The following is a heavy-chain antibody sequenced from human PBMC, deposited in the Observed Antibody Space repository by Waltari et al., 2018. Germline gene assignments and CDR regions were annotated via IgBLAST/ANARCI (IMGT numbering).Heavy chain of an antibody. J-gene: IGHJ4*02. D-gene: IGHD1-26*01. Sequence: PPGKGLEWIGNIYYSGSPYYNPSLKSRVTKYIDTSKNQCSLKLSSVTAADTAVYFCARLDSRSGSYYFDYWGQGTLVTVSS. CDR2: IYYSGSP. V-gene: IGHV4-39*01. CDR3: ARLDSRSGSYYFDY.